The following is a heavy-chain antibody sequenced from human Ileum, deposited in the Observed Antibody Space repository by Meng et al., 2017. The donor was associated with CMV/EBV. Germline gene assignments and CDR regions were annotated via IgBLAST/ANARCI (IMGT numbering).Heavy chain of an antibody. J-gene: IGHJ4*02. D-gene: IGHD5-12*01. CDR3: ARVPLVARRAYLDY. Sequence: GGSLRLSCAASGFTFSSYWMSWVRQAPGKGLEWVANIKQDGSEKYYVDSVKGRFTISRDNAKNSLFLQMNSLRADDTATYFCARVPLVARRAYLDYWGQGTLVTVSS. CDR2: IKQDGSEK. CDR1: GFTFSSYW. V-gene: IGHV3-7*01.